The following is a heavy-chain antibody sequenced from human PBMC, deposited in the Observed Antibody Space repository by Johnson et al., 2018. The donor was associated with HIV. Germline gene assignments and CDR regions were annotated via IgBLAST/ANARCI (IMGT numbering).Heavy chain of an antibody. Sequence: VRLVESGGGLVQPGGSLRLSCAVSGFTFSTYDIHWVRQSTGKGLEWVASFSREGNTFYAGSVRGRFTISRESGRNSLYLQMNSLRAGYTAVYYCSRGGRATAGQVDGLDIWGQGTMVTVSS. D-gene: IGHD6-13*01. CDR3: SRGGRATAGQVDGLDI. V-gene: IGHV3-13*01. CDR2: FSREGNT. J-gene: IGHJ3*02. CDR1: GFTFSTYD.